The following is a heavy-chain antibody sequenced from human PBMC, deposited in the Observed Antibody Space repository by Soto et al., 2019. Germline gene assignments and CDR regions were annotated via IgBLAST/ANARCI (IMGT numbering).Heavy chain of an antibody. J-gene: IGHJ1*01. Sequence: QVQLQESGPGLVKPSQTLSLTCTVSGGSISSGDYYWSWIRQPPGKGLEWIGYIYYSGSTYYNPSLKSRVTISVDTSKNQFSLKLSSVTAADTAVYYCASAGTLTTVTTIPAKYFQHWGQGTLVTVSS. CDR3: ASAGTLTTVTTIPAKYFQH. V-gene: IGHV4-30-4*01. D-gene: IGHD4-17*01. CDR1: GGSISSGDYY. CDR2: IYYSGST.